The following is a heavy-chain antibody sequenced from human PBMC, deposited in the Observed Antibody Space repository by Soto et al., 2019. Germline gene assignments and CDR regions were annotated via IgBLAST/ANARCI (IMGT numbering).Heavy chain of an antibody. CDR3: ARERSSGWLSY. CDR1: GYTFTSYA. Sequence: ASVKVSCKASGYTFTSYAMHWVRQAPGQRLEWMGWINAGNGNIKYSQKFQGRVTMTRNTSISTVYMELSSLRSEDTAVYYCARERSSGWLSYWGQGTLVTVSS. V-gene: IGHV1-3*01. CDR2: INAGNGNI. D-gene: IGHD6-19*01. J-gene: IGHJ4*02.